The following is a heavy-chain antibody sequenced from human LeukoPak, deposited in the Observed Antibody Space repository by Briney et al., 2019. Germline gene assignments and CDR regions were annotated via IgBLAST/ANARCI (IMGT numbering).Heavy chain of an antibody. V-gene: IGHV3-23*01. J-gene: IGHJ4*02. CDR2: VTGRGGST. Sequence: GGSLRLSRVASGFTFSNYAMSWVRQAPGKRLEWVSAVTGRGGSTYYADSVKGRFTISRDNSRNTLFLQMNSLRAEDTAIYYCAKWGDFDILTGYYVSDFWGQGTLVTVSS. CDR1: GFTFSNYA. CDR3: AKWGDFDILTGYYVSDF. D-gene: IGHD3-9*01.